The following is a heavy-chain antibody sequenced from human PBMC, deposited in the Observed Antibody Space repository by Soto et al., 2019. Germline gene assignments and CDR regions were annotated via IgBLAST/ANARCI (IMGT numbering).Heavy chain of an antibody. CDR1: GFTFSSYA. CDR3: AKVYDSSGYYYRHYYYYGMDV. Sequence: GGSLRLSCAASGFTFSSYAMIWVRQAPGKGLEWVSAISGSGGSTYYADSVKGRFTISRDNSKNTLYLQMNSLRAEDTAVYYCAKVYDSSGYYYRHYYYYGMDVWGQGTTVTVSS. CDR2: ISGSGGST. V-gene: IGHV3-23*01. D-gene: IGHD3-22*01. J-gene: IGHJ6*02.